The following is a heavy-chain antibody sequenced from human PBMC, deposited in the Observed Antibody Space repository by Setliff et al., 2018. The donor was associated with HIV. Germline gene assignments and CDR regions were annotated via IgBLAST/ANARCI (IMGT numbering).Heavy chain of an antibody. CDR1: GGSFSNYY. CDR2: IDHSGST. D-gene: IGHD3-3*01. V-gene: IGHV4-34*01. CDR3: ARGRQFTFWSAYVHMDV. Sequence: PSETLSLTCAVYGGSFSNYYWTWIRQTPGEGLEWIGEIDHSGSTKDNPTLKSRVAISVDTSKNQFSLKVNSATAADTAIYYCARGRQFTFWSAYVHMDVWGKGTSVTVSS. J-gene: IGHJ6*03.